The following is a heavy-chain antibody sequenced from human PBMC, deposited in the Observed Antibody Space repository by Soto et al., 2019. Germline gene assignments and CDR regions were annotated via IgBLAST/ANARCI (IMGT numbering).Heavy chain of an antibody. Sequence: QLVESGGGLVKPGGSLRLSCAASGFTFSTFGMNWVRQAPGKGLEWVSSISSSSIYIYYADSVKGRFTISRDNAKNSLYLPMHSLRAEDTALYCCARVRVGHYYGSGAKDYWGQGTLVTVSS. CDR2: ISSSSIYI. D-gene: IGHD3-10*01. J-gene: IGHJ4*02. CDR1: GFTFSTFG. V-gene: IGHV3-21*01. CDR3: ARVRVGHYYGSGAKDY.